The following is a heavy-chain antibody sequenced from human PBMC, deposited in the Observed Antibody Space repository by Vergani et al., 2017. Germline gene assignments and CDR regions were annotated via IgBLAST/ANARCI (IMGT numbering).Heavy chain of an antibody. Sequence: QVQLVQSGAEVKKPGSSVKVSCKASGGTFSSYAISWVRQAPGQGLEWMGGIIPIFGTANYAQKFQGRVTITADESTSTAYMELSSLRSEDTAVYYCARSPNRGSSGWQGDAFDIWGQGTMVTVSS. J-gene: IGHJ3*02. CDR2: IIPIFGTA. D-gene: IGHD6-19*01. CDR1: GGTFSSYA. CDR3: ARSPNRGSSGWQGDAFDI. V-gene: IGHV1-69*01.